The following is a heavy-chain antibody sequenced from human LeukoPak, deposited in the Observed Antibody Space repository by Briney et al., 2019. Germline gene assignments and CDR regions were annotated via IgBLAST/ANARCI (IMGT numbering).Heavy chain of an antibody. CDR2: INHSGST. V-gene: IGHV4-34*01. Sequence: SETLSLTCAVYGGSFSGYYWSWIRQPPGKGLEWIGEINHSGSTNYNPSLKSRVTISEDTSKNQFSLKLSSVTAADTAVYYCARGQFRSGWHQEHYCGMDVWGQGTTVTVSS. D-gene: IGHD6-19*01. J-gene: IGHJ6*02. CDR1: GGSFSGYY. CDR3: ARGQFRSGWHQEHYCGMDV.